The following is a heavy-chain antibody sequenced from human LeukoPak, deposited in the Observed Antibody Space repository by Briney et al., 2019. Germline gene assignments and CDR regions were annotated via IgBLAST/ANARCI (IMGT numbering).Heavy chain of an antibody. J-gene: IGHJ4*02. CDR3: ARDGPSGGSLPDY. V-gene: IGHV1-69*04. Sequence: GASVKVSCKASGGTFSSYTISWVRQAPGQGLEWMGRIIPILGIANYAQKFQGRVTITADESTSTAYMELSSLRPEDTAVYYCARDGPSGGSLPDYWGQGTLVTVSS. CDR2: IIPILGIA. D-gene: IGHD2-15*01. CDR1: GGTFSSYT.